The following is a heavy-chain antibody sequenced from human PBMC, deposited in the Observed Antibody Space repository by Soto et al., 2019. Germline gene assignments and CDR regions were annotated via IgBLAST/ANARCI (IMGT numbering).Heavy chain of an antibody. V-gene: IGHV4-39*01. D-gene: IGHD1-20*01. Sequence: SETLSLTCTVSGASISVHSYYWTWIRQPPGKGLEWIGSSYYSGTTYFNPSLKSRATISVDTSKNQFSLRLTSVTAADTAIYYCTRRYNWNDNYFDTWGPGALVTVSS. CDR1: GASISVHSYY. J-gene: IGHJ5*02. CDR2: SYYSGTT. CDR3: TRRYNWNDNYFDT.